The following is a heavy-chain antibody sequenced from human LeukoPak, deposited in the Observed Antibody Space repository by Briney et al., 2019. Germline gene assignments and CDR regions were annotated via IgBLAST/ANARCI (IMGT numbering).Heavy chain of an antibody. D-gene: IGHD6-13*01. CDR3: AREEQQLVFDY. V-gene: IGHV4-61*01. CDR1: GGSVSSGSYY. J-gene: IGHJ4*02. CDR2: IYYSGST. Sequence: PSETLSLTCTVSGGSVSSGSYYWSWIRQPPGKGLEWIGYIYYSGSTNYNPSLKSRVTISVDTSKNQSSLKLSSVTAADTAVYYCAREEQQLVFDYWGQGTLVTVSS.